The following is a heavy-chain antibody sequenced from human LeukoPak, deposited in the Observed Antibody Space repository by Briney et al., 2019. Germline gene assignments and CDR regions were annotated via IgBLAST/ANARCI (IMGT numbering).Heavy chain of an antibody. J-gene: IGHJ4*02. CDR3: ARGEQLVRGEVMDY. CDR1: GFTFSSYS. CDR2: ISSSSSYI. D-gene: IGHD6-13*01. V-gene: IGHV3-21*01. Sequence: GGSLRLSCAASGFTFSSYSMNWVRQAPGKGLEWVSSISSSSSYIYYADSVKGRFTISRDNAKNSLYLQMNSLRAEDTAVYYCARGEQLVRGEVMDYWGQGTLVTVSS.